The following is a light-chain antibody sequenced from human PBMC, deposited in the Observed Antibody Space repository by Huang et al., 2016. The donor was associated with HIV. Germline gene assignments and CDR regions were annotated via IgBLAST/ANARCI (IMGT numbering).Light chain of an antibody. J-gene: IGKJ2*01. Sequence: EVVLTQSPGTLSLSPGERATLSCRATQIVSTTYLAWYQQKPGQAPRLLIYCASSRATGIPDRFSGSGSGTDFTLTISRLEPEDFAVYYCQQYGGSPYTFGQGTKLEIK. CDR2: CAS. CDR1: QIVSTTY. CDR3: QQYGGSPYT. V-gene: IGKV3-20*01.